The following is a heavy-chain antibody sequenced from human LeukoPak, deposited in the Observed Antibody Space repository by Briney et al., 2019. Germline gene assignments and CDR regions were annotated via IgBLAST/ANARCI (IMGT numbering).Heavy chain of an antibody. V-gene: IGHV1-2*02. CDR3: ARVTCSGGSCYTDRHFDY. CDR1: GYTFTGHY. J-gene: IGHJ4*02. CDR2: INPNSGGT. Sequence: ASVKVSCKASGYTFTGHYMHWVRQAPGQGLEWMGWINPNSGGTNYAQKFQGRVTMTRDTSISTAYMELSRLRSDDTAVYYCARVTCSGGSCYTDRHFDYWGQGTLVTVSS. D-gene: IGHD2-15*01.